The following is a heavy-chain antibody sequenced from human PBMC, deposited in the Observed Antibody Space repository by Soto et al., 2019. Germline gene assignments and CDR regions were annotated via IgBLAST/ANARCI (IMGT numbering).Heavy chain of an antibody. V-gene: IGHV3-73*01. Sequence: GGSLRLSCAASGFTFSGSAMHWVRQASGKGLEWVGRIRSKANSYATAYAASVKGRFTISRDDSKNTAYLQMNSLKTEDTAVYYCTADFGGYCSSTSCDYFDYWGQGTLVTVSS. D-gene: IGHD2-2*01. J-gene: IGHJ4*02. CDR1: GFTFSGSA. CDR3: TADFGGYCSSTSCDYFDY. CDR2: IRSKANSYAT.